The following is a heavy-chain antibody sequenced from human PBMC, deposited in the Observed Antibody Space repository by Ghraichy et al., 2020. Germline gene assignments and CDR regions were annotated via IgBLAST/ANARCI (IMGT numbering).Heavy chain of an antibody. V-gene: IGHV6-1*01. CDR3: SRGRVDYYAMDV. CDR1: GDSLYSDSGA. Sequence: SQTLSLTYAITGDSLYSDSGAWNWIRQSPSRGLEWLGRTFYRSRWILDYAVSVKSRIIISADATKNQFSLQLNSVTPEDTAVYYCSRGRVDYYAMDVWGQGTTVTVSS. CDR2: TFYRSRWIL. J-gene: IGHJ6*02.